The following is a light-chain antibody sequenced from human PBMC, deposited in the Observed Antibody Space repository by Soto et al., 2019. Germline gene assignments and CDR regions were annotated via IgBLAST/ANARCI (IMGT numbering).Light chain of an antibody. CDR2: EVS. CDR1: QTLLHITGETF. V-gene: IGKV2D-29*02. J-gene: IGKJ5*01. CDR3: MQSTQLPPT. Sequence: VAPGQPASISCKSSQTLLHITGETFLFGYLQKPGQSPQLLIYEVSTRVSGVPDRFRGSESGTDFTLEISRVETDDVGIYYCMQSTQLPPTVGQGTRLGIE.